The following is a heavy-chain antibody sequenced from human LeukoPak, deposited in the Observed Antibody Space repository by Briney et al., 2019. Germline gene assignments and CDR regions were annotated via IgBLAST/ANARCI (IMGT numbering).Heavy chain of an antibody. D-gene: IGHD4-17*01. CDR3: ARDYGDYDDAFDI. CDR2: MNPNSGNT. V-gene: IGHV1-8*01. CDR1: GYTFTSYD. J-gene: IGHJ3*02. Sequence: GSVQVSCKASGYTFTSYDINWVRQATGQGLEWMGWMNPNSGNTGYAQKFQGRVTMTRNTSISTAYMELSSLRSEDTAVYYCARDYGDYDDAFDIWGQGTMVTVSS.